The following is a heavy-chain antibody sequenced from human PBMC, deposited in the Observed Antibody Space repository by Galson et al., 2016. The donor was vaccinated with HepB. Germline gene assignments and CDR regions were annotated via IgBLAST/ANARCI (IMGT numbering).Heavy chain of an antibody. CDR3: AKVRGSSYDLLTAYTRLFDS. CDR1: GFNFSHFD. D-gene: IGHD3-9*01. J-gene: IGHJ4*02. V-gene: IGHV3-30*18. CDR2: MLYDGSNK. Sequence: SLRLSCAGSGFNFSHFDMHWVRQSPGKGLDWVAVMLYDGSNKYYGDCVKGRFTISRDNSKNTLYLQMTGLRAEDTAVYYCAKVRGSSYDLLTAYTRLFDSWGQGTHVTVSS.